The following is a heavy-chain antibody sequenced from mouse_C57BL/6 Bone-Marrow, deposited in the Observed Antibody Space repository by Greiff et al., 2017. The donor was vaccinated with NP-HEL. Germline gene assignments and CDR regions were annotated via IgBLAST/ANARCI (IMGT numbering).Heavy chain of an antibody. J-gene: IGHJ2*01. CDR1: GYTFTDYY. V-gene: IGHV1-19*01. CDR2: INPYNGGT. Sequence: VQLKQSGPVLVKPGASVKMSCKASGYTFTDYYMNWVKQSHGKSLEWIGVINPYNGGTSYNQKFKGKATLTVDKSSSTAYMELNSLTSEDSAVYYCARKGGATVVAPYYFDYWGQGTTLTVSS. D-gene: IGHD1-1*01. CDR3: ARKGGATVVAPYYFDY.